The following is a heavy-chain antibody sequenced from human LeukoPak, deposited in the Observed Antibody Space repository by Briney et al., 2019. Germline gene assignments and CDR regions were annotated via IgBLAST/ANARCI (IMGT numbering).Heavy chain of an antibody. J-gene: IGHJ4*02. CDR2: ISYDGSNK. Sequence: GGSLRLSCSASGFTFGTYWMSWVRQAPGKGLEWVAVISYDGSNKYYADSVKGRFTISRDNSKNTLYLQMNSLRAEDTAVYYCAKDLIMITFGGVIARGALDYWGQGTLVTVSS. D-gene: IGHD3-16*02. CDR1: GFTFGTYW. V-gene: IGHV3-30*18. CDR3: AKDLIMITFGGVIARGALDY.